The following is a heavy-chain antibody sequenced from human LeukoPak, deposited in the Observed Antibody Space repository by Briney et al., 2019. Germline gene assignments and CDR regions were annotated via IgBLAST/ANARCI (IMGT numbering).Heavy chain of an antibody. V-gene: IGHV4-59*01. CDR1: GDSISMYY. CDR2: IDHNGST. J-gene: IGHJ6*03. CDR3: ARGRVSSSSWQSVYYYYLYMDV. D-gene: IGHD6-13*01. Sequence: SETLSLTCSVSGDSISMYYWNWIRQPPGKGLEWLGYIDHNGSTNYNPSLNSRVTISRDTSTNHFSLKLSSVTAADTAVYFCARGRVSSSSWQSVYYYYLYMDVWGKGSTVTVSS.